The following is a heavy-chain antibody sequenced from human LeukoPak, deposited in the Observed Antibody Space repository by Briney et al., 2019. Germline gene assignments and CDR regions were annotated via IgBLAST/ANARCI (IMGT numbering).Heavy chain of an antibody. CDR3: ATPRGDTALDV. J-gene: IGHJ6*02. CDR2: ISYDGSNK. CDR1: GFTFSSYG. D-gene: IGHD5-18*01. Sequence: GGPLRHSCAACGFTFSSYGMQWVPQAPGKGLEGVAVISYDGSNKYYVDYVKGRFTISRDNSKNTLYLQMNSLRAEDTAVYYCATPRGDTALDVWGQGTTVTVSS. V-gene: IGHV3-30*03.